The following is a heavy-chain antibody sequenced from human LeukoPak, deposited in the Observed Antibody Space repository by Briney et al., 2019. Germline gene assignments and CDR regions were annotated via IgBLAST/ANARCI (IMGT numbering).Heavy chain of an antibody. Sequence: PGGSLRLSCVASGFTFSNYPMDWVRQAPGKGLEWVAVISYDGSNKYYADSVKGRFTISRDNSKNTLYLQMNSLRAEDTAVYYCANVGWGPKNSGSYYRTTTPGDIDYWGQGTLVTVSS. J-gene: IGHJ4*02. CDR1: GFTFSNYP. CDR2: ISYDGSNK. D-gene: IGHD1-26*01. CDR3: ANVGWGPKNSGSYYRTTTPGDIDY. V-gene: IGHV3-30-3*01.